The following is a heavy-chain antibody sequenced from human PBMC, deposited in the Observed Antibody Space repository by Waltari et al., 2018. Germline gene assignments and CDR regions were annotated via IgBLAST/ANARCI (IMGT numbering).Heavy chain of an antibody. D-gene: IGHD2-21*01. CDR3: ARGPYGERYFQD. CDR2: IDSGSSYI. V-gene: IGHV3-21*01. Sequence: EVQLVESGGGLVKPGGSLRLSCVASGFTFPTSTMNWVRQAPGKGLEWVAFIDSGSSYIYYADSVKGRFTISRDNAKNSLSLQMNSLRAEDTALYFCARGPYGERYFQDWGQGTLVSVSS. CDR1: GFTFPTST. J-gene: IGHJ1*01.